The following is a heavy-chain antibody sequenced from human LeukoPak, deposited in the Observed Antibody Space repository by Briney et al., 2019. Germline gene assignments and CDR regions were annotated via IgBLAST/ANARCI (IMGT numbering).Heavy chain of an antibody. Sequence: GGSLRLSCAASGFTFSSYAMSWVRQAPGKGLEWVSAISGSGGSTYYADSVKGRFTISRDNSKNTLYLQMNSLRAEDTAVYYCAKDWADYDLWSGYHTTGAFDIWGQGTMVTVSS. CDR3: AKDWADYDLWSGYHTTGAFDI. J-gene: IGHJ3*02. CDR2: ISGSGGST. CDR1: GFTFSSYA. V-gene: IGHV3-23*01. D-gene: IGHD3-3*01.